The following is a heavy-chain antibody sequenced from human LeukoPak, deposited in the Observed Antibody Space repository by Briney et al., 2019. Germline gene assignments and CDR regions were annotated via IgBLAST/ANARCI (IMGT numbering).Heavy chain of an antibody. CDR3: AGDFGISEVY. J-gene: IGHJ4*02. D-gene: IGHD1-20*01. V-gene: IGHV3-74*01. Sequence: GSLRLSCAASGFTFSRYWMHWVRQAPGKGPVWVSRMNSDGSSTSYADSVKGRFTISRDNAKNTLYLQMNSLRAEDTAVYYCAGDFGISEVYWGQGTLVTVSS. CDR1: GFTFSRYW. CDR2: MNSDGSST.